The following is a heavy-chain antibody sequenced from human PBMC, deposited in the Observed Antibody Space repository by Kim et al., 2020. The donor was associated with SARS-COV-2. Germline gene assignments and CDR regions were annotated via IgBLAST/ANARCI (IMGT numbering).Heavy chain of an antibody. V-gene: IGHV4-34*01. CDR1: GGSFSGYY. D-gene: IGHD4-17*01. CDR2: INHSGST. CDR3: ARSTTVTTFYYCYCGMDV. J-gene: IGHJ6*02. Sequence: SETLSLTCAVYGGSFSGYYWSWIRQPPGKGLEWIGEINHSGSTNYNPSLKSRVTISVDTSKNQFSLKLSSVTAADTAVYYCARSTTVTTFYYCYCGMDVWGQGTTVTVSS.